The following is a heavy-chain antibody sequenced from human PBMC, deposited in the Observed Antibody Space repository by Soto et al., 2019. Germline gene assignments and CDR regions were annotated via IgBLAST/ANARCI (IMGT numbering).Heavy chain of an antibody. J-gene: IGHJ3*02. CDR3: ARPGGVDAFDI. CDR1: GYSFTSYW. CDR2: IDPSDSYT. V-gene: IGHV5-10-1*01. Sequence: VESLKISCKGSGYSFTSYWISWVRQMPGKGMEWMGRIDPSDSYTNYSPSFQGHVTISADKSISTAYLQWSSLKASDTAMYYCARPGGVDAFDISGQGTMVTVSS. D-gene: IGHD3-10*01.